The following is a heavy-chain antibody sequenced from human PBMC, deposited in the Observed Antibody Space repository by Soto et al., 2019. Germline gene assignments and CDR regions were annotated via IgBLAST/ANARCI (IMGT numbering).Heavy chain of an antibody. J-gene: IGHJ3*02. CDR3: ARIRLGYDVFAI. V-gene: IGHV3-21*04. CDR2: ISSSSSYI. CDR1: GFTSSPYS. Sequence: GDLRLSWAASGFTSSPYSMNLVRHALEKGLEWVSSISSSSSYIYYADSVKGRFTISRDNAKNSLYLQMNSLRAEDTAVYYCARIRLGYDVFAIWGQGSTDTVSS. D-gene: IGHD2-15*01.